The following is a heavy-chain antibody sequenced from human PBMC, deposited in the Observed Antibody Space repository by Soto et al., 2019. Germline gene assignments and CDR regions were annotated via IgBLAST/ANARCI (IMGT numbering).Heavy chain of an antibody. Sequence: ASVKVSCKASGYTFTGYYMHWVRQAPGQGLEWMGWINPNSGGTNYAQKFQGRVTMNRDTSISTAYMELSRLRSDDTAVYYCARGKRSYITMIVVAYAFDIWGQGTMVTVSS. D-gene: IGHD3-22*01. CDR2: INPNSGGT. CDR3: ARGKRSYITMIVVAYAFDI. CDR1: GYTFTGYY. J-gene: IGHJ3*02. V-gene: IGHV1-2*02.